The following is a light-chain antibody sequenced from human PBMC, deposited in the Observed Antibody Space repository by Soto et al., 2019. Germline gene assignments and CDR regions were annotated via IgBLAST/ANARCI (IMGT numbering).Light chain of an antibody. J-gene: IGLJ2*01. CDR2: INS. V-gene: IGLV1-40*01. Sequence: QPVLTQPPSVSGAPGQGVTISCTGSSSNIGAGYDVQWYQQLPGTAPKLLIYINSNRPSGVPDRFSGSKSGTSASLAITGLQAEDEADYYCQSYDSSLSGVIFGGGTKLTVL. CDR3: QSYDSSLSGVI. CDR1: SSNIGAGYD.